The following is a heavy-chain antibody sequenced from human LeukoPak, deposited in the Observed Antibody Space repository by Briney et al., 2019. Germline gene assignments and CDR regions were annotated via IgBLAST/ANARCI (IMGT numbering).Heavy chain of an antibody. CDR3: ARDRSSDYFDY. J-gene: IGHJ4*02. V-gene: IGHV3-30-3*01. CDR1: GFTFSSHW. D-gene: IGHD2-2*01. CDR2: ISYDGSNK. Sequence: GGSLRLSCAASGFTFSSHWMHWVRQAPGKGLEWVAVISYDGSNKYYADSVKGRFTISRGNSKNTLYLQMNSLRAEDTAVYYCARDRSSDYFDYWGQGTLVTVSS.